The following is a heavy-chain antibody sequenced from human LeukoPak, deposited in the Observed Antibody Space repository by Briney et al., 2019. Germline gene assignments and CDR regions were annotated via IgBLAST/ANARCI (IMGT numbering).Heavy chain of an antibody. Sequence: ASVKVSCKASGYTFTSYDINWVRQATRQGLEWMGWMNPNSGNTGYAQKFQGRVTMTRNTSISTAYMELSSLRSEDTAVYYCARVPPKETAYCSSTSCYGSGYYYMDVWGKGTTVTVSS. CDR2: MNPNSGNT. D-gene: IGHD2-2*01. J-gene: IGHJ6*03. CDR1: GYTFTSYD. CDR3: ARVPPKETAYCSSTSCYGSGYYYMDV. V-gene: IGHV1-8*01.